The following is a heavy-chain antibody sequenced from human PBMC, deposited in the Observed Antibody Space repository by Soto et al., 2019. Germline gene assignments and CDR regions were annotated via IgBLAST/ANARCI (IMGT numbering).Heavy chain of an antibody. D-gene: IGHD1-26*01. CDR3: ARDMHPTTPYYYYYGIDG. J-gene: IGHJ6*02. V-gene: IGHV1-46*02. CDR2: INPGGGRT. CDR1: GYSFNSFY. Sequence: QVHLVQSGAEVKKPGASMKVSCKASGYSFNSFYVHWVRQAPGQGLEWLGLINPGGGRTTYAQKFQGRVTVTRDTSTSTVYMELSSLRSEDTAVYYCARDMHPTTPYYYYYGIDGWGQGTTVTVSS.